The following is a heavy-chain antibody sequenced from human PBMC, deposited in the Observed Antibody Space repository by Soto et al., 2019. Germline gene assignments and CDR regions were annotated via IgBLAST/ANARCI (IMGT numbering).Heavy chain of an antibody. J-gene: IGHJ4*02. Sequence: SETLSLTCTVSGGAIISYYWSWIRQPPGKGLEWIGYIYYGGRTNYNPSLNSRVTISADTSQNQFSLKLSSVSAAYTACYYCARALVLGVHIPLLEYWGQRTMVTVSS. D-gene: IGHD3-10*01. CDR1: GGAIISYY. CDR2: IYYGGRT. V-gene: IGHV4-59*01. CDR3: ARALVLGVHIPLLEY.